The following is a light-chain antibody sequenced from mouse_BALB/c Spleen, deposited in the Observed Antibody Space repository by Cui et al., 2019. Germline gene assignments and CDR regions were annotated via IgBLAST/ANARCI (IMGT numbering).Light chain of an antibody. V-gene: IGKV6-23*01. CDR3: QQYSSYPLT. J-gene: IGKJ4*01. CDR2: WAS. CDR1: QDMGTA. Sequence: DIAMTQSHKFMSTSVGDRVSITCKASQDMGTAVAWYQQKPGQSPKLLIYWASTRHTGVPDRFTGSGSGTDFTLNIRNVQSEDLADYFCQQYSSYPLTFGSGTKLEIK.